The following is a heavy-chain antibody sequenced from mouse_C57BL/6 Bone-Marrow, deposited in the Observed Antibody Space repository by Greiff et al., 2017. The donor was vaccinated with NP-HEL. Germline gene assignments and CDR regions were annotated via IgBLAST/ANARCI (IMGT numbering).Heavy chain of an antibody. CDR2: IYPRSGNT. J-gene: IGHJ4*01. D-gene: IGHD2-2*01. V-gene: IGHV1-81*01. CDR1: GYTFTSYG. Sequence: QVQLKESGAELARPGASVKLSCKASGYTFTSYGISWVKQRTGQGLEWIGEIYPRSGNTYYNEKFKGKATLTADKSSSTAYMELRSLTSEDSAVYFCARGGYYGYYYYAMDYWGQGTSVTVSS. CDR3: ARGGYYGYYYYAMDY.